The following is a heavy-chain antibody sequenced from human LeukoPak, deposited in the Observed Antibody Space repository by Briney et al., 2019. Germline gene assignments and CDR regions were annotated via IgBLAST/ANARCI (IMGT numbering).Heavy chain of an antibody. CDR3: AKGPYGGNLYWYFDL. CDR1: GFTFSSYA. Sequence: QSGGSLRLSCAASGFTFSSYAMSWVRQAPGKGLEWVSAISGSGGSTYYADSVKGRFTISRDNSKNTLYLQMNSLRAEDTAVYYCAKGPYGGNLYWYFDLWGRGTLVTVSS. V-gene: IGHV3-23*01. D-gene: IGHD4-23*01. CDR2: ISGSGGST. J-gene: IGHJ2*01.